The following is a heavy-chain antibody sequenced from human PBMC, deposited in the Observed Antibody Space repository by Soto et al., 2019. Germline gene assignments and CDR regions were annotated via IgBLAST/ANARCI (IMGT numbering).Heavy chain of an antibody. D-gene: IGHD5-12*01. Sequence: GVSLRLSCAASGFTFSSYGMHWVRQAPGKGLEWEAVISYDGSNKYYADSVKGRFTISRDNSKNTLYLQMNSLRAEDTAVYYCAKDQEYSGLGYYYYYMDVWGKGTTVTVSS. J-gene: IGHJ6*03. V-gene: IGHV3-30*18. CDR2: ISYDGSNK. CDR3: AKDQEYSGLGYYYYYMDV. CDR1: GFTFSSYG.